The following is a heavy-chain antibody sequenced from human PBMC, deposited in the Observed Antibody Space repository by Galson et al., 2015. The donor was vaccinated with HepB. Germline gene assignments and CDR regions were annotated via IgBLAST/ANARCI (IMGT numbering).Heavy chain of an antibody. CDR2: IYWDDDK. CDR1: GFSLLTRGVG. J-gene: IGHJ3*02. D-gene: IGHD3-16*02. Sequence: LVKPTQTLTLTCTFSGFSLLTRGVGVGWIRQPPEEALEWLAIIYWDDDKRYSPSLKSRVTITKDTSKNQVVLTMTNMDPVDTATYYCAHIIITFGGVIGDDAFDIWGQGTMVTVSS. CDR3: AHIIITFGGVIGDDAFDI. V-gene: IGHV2-5*02.